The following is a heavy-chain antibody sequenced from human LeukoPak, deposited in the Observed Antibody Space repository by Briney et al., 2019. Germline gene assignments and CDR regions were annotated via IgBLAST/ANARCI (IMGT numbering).Heavy chain of an antibody. V-gene: IGHV3-30*04. CDR2: ISYDGSNK. J-gene: IGHJ6*03. D-gene: IGHD1-1*01. CDR1: GFTFSSYA. Sequence: GGSLRLSCAASGFTFSSYAMHWVRQAPGKGLEWVAVISYDGSNKYYADSVKGRFTISRDNSKNTLYLQMNSLRAEDMAVYYCARDNVNWNDVGYYYYYMDVWGKGTTVTVSS. CDR3: ARDNVNWNDVGYYYYYMDV.